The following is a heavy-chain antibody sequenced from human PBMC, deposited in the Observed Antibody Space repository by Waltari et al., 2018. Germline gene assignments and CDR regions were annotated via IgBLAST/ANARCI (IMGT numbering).Heavy chain of an antibody. CDR3: TALSLTSNDACDI. CDR2: IRIKGDNYAP. V-gene: IGHV3-73*02. D-gene: IGHD3-16*01. J-gene: IGHJ3*02. CDR1: GFTFSGSD. Sequence: EVQLVESGGGLVQPGGSLKLSCAASGFTFSGSDVHWVRQASGKGLEWVGRIRIKGDNYAPIYDASVKGRFTISRDDSKNTAYLQMNRLKTEDTAVYYCTALSLTSNDACDIWGQGTMVTVSS.